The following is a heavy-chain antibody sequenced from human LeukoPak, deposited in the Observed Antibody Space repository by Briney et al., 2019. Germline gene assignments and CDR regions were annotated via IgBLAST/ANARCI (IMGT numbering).Heavy chain of an antibody. Sequence: GESLKISCKGSGYSFTSYWIGWVRQMPGKGLEWMGIIYPGDSDTRYSPSFQGQVTISADKSISTAYLQWSSLKASDTAMYYCAGQPSGSYSKHYYYYYGMDVWGNGTTVTVSS. V-gene: IGHV5-51*01. D-gene: IGHD3-10*01. CDR1: GYSFTSYW. J-gene: IGHJ6*04. CDR2: IYPGDSDT. CDR3: AGQPSGSYSKHYYYYYGMDV.